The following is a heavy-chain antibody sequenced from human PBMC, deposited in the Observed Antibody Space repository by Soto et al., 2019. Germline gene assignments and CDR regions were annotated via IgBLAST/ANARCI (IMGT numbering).Heavy chain of an antibody. V-gene: IGHV3-48*01. D-gene: IGHD5-12*01. CDR1: GFTFSSYS. CDR2: ISSSSSTI. Sequence: EVQLVESGGGLVQPGGSLRLSCAASGFTFSSYSMNWVRQAPGKGLEWVSYISSSSSTIYYADSVKGRFTISRYNAKNSLYRQMNSLRAEDTAVYYCARADSGYAHGYYYYGMDVWGQGTTVTVSS. CDR3: ARADSGYAHGYYYYGMDV. J-gene: IGHJ6*02.